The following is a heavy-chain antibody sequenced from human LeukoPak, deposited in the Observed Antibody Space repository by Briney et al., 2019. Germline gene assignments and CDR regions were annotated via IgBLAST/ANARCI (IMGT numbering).Heavy chain of an antibody. CDR2: ISSSSSTI. CDR1: GFTFSSYS. J-gene: IGHJ4*02. CDR3: ARDRGYNSFDY. D-gene: IGHD3-10*01. V-gene: IGHV3-48*01. Sequence: GGSLRLSCAASGFTFSSYSMNWVRQAPGKGLEWVSYISSSSSTIYYADSVKGRFTISRDNAKNSLYLQMNSLRAEDTAVYYCARDRGYNSFDYWGQGTLVTVSS.